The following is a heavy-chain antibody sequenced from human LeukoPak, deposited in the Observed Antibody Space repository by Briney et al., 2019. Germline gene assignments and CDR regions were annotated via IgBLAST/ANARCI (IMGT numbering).Heavy chain of an antibody. J-gene: IGHJ4*02. D-gene: IGHD3-9*01. CDR1: GYTFTAYY. CDR3: ARDLIDILTGYYQEEDY. CDR2: INPNSGGT. V-gene: IGHV1-2*02. Sequence: EASVKVSCKASGYTFTAYYLHWVRQAPGQGLEWMGWINPNSGGTNYAQKFQGRVTMTRDTSISTAYMELSRLRSDDTAVYYCARDLIDILTGYYQEEDYWGQGTLVTVSS.